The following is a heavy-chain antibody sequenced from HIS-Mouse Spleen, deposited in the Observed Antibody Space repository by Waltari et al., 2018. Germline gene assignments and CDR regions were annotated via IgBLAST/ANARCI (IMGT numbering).Heavy chain of an antibody. CDR2: IYSGGST. CDR3: ARHYYYGSGSYYFDY. V-gene: IGHV3-53*02. CDR1: GFTVSSNY. J-gene: IGHJ4*02. Sequence: EVQLVETGGGLIQPGGSLRLSCAASGFTVSSNYMSWVRQAPGKGLEWVSVIYSGGSTYYADSVKGRFTISRDNSKNTLYRQMNSLRAEDTAVYYCARHYYYGSGSYYFDYWGQGTLVTVSS. D-gene: IGHD3-10*01.